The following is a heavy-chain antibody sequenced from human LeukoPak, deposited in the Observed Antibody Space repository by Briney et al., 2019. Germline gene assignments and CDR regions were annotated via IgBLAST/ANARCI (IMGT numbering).Heavy chain of an antibody. CDR3: ARHVRYYDSSGYYYLGVDY. Sequence: GESLKISCKGSGYSFTSYWIGWVRQMPGKGLEWMGIIYPGDSDTRYSPFFQGQVTISADKSISTAYLQWSSLKASDTAMYYCARHVRYYDSSGYYYLGVDYWGQGTLVTVSS. D-gene: IGHD3-22*01. CDR2: IYPGDSDT. CDR1: GYSFTSYW. V-gene: IGHV5-51*01. J-gene: IGHJ4*02.